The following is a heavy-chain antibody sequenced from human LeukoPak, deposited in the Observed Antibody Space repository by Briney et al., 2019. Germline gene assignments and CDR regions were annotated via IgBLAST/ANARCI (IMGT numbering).Heavy chain of an antibody. V-gene: IGHV3-30*02. CDR1: GFTVSSNY. CDR2: IRYDGSNK. D-gene: IGHD3-3*01. CDR3: AKDRWGYLTISYYMDV. J-gene: IGHJ6*03. Sequence: GGSLRLSCAASGFTVSSNYTSWVRQAPGKGLEWVAFIRYDGSNKYYADSVKGRFTISRDNSKNTLYLQMNSLRAEDTAVYYCAKDRWGYLTISYYMDVWGKGTTVTVSS.